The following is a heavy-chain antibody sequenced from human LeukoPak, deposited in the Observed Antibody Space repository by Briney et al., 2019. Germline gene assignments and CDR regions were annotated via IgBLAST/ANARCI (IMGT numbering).Heavy chain of an antibody. CDR1: GGSITSNSYY. CDR2: IYYSGST. V-gene: IGHV4-39*01. D-gene: IGHD6-6*01. CDR3: ARQEDFYSSSPVDY. J-gene: IGHJ4*02. Sequence: SETLSLTCTVSGGSITSNSYYWGWIRQPPGKGLEWIGNIYYSGSTYYNPSLKSRVTISVDTSKNQFSLRLNSVTAADTAIYYCARQEDFYSSSPVDYWGQGTLVTVSS.